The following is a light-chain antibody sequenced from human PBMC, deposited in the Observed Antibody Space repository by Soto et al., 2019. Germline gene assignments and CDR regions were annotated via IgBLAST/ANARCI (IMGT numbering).Light chain of an antibody. V-gene: IGLV1-44*01. J-gene: IGLJ3*02. CDR1: GSNIGSNA. Sequence: QSVLTQPPSTSGTPGQRVTISCSGSGSNIGSNAVNWYQQVPGMAPKLLIDSNNQRPSGVPDRFSGSKSGTSDSLAISGLQSEDEADYYCAAWDDSMNGRWVFGGGTKLTVL. CDR2: SNN. CDR3: AAWDDSMNGRWV.